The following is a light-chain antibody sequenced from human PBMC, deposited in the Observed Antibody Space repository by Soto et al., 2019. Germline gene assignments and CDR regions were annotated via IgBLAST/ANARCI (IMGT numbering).Light chain of an antibody. Sequence: IVLTQSQGILSLSPGERASLSCVASQSITSSFLAWYQQKPGQAPRLLIYGASSRATGIPDRFSGTGSETDFTLTINRLEPEDFAVYYCQQYENSPITFGQGRLLEI. CDR3: QQYENSPIT. CDR1: QSITSSF. CDR2: GAS. V-gene: IGKV3-20*01. J-gene: IGKJ5*01.